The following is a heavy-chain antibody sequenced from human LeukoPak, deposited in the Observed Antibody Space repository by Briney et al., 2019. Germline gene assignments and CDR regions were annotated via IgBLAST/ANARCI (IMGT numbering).Heavy chain of an antibody. CDR1: GYTFTSYY. Sequence: ASVTVSCKASGYTFTSYYMHWVRQAPGQGLEWMGLINPSGGSTSYAQKFQGRVTMTRDTSTSTVYMELSSLRSEDTAVYYCAREVMYSSGWYGGMDVWGQGTTVTVSS. J-gene: IGHJ6*02. D-gene: IGHD6-19*01. CDR2: INPSGGST. V-gene: IGHV1-46*01. CDR3: AREVMYSSGWYGGMDV.